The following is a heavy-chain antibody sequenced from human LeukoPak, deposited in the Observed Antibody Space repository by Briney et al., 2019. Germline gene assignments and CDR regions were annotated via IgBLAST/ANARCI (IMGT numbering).Heavy chain of an antibody. D-gene: IGHD1-26*01. CDR1: GGSFSGYY. Sequence: SETLSLTCAVYGGSFSGYYWSWIRQPPGKGLEWIGSIYYSGSTYYNPSLKSRVTISVDTSKNQFSLKLSSVTAADAAVYYCARRGYSGSYLDYWGQGTLVTVSS. V-gene: IGHV4-34*01. CDR2: IYYSGST. J-gene: IGHJ4*02. CDR3: ARRGYSGSYLDY.